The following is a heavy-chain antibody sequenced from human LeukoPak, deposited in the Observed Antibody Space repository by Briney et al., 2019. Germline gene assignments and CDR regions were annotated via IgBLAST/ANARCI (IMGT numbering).Heavy chain of an antibody. Sequence: PGGSLRLSCAASGFTFSSYGMHWVRQAPGKGLEWVAVISYDGSNKYYADSVKGRFTISRDNSENTLYLQMNSLRPEDMAVYYCAKEIFSGLLYIDYWGQGTLVTVSS. V-gene: IGHV3-30*18. CDR1: GFTFSSYG. CDR2: ISYDGSNK. J-gene: IGHJ4*02. CDR3: AKEIFSGLLYIDY. D-gene: IGHD5-12*01.